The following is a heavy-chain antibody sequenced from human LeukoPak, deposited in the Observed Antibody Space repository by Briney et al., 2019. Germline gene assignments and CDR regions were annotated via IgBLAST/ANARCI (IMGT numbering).Heavy chain of an antibody. CDR1: GFTFSIYW. J-gene: IGHJ6*02. Sequence: PGGSLRLSCEASGFTFSIYWMSWVRQAPGKGLEWVANIKHNGSEKYYVDSVKGRFTISRDNAKNSLYLQMNSPRAEDTAVYYCARDYFYPMDVWGQGTPVTVSS. CDR3: ARDYFYPMDV. V-gene: IGHV3-7*04. CDR2: IKHNGSEK.